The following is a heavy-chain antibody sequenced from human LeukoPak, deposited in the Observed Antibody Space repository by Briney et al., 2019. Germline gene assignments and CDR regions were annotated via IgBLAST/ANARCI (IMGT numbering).Heavy chain of an antibody. CDR3: AELGITMIGGV. J-gene: IGHJ6*04. V-gene: IGHV3-23*01. CDR1: GFTFSSYA. CDR2: ISGSGGFT. Sequence: GGSLRLSCAASGFTFSSYAMSWVRQAPGKGLEWVSGISGSGGFTYYADSVKGRFTISRDNSKNTLYLQMNSLRAEDTAVYYCAELGITMIGGVWGKGTTVTISS. D-gene: IGHD3-10*02.